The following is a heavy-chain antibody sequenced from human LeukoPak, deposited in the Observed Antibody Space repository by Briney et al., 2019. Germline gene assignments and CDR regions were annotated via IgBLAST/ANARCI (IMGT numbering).Heavy chain of an antibody. CDR1: GFTFSWYW. CDR3: TRDES. J-gene: IGHJ5*02. Sequence: GGSLRLSYAASGFTFSWYWMSWVRQAPGKGLEWVANIKQDGSEKYYVDSVKGRFTISRDNAKNSLYLQMNSLRAEDTAVYYCTRDESWGQGTLVTVSS. V-gene: IGHV3-7*01. CDR2: IKQDGSEK.